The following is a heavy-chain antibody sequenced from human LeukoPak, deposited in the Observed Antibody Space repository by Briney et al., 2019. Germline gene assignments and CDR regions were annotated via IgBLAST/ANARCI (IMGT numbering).Heavy chain of an antibody. CDR3: AKGRRDGYNFDFDY. V-gene: IGHV3-30*02. D-gene: IGHD5-24*01. Sequence: GGSLRLSCAASGFTFSDYYMSWIRQAPGKGLEWVTFIQYDGTNKYYADSVKGRFTISRDNSKNTLYLQMNSLRAEDTAVYYCAKGRRDGYNFDFDYWGQGTLVTVSS. J-gene: IGHJ4*02. CDR2: IQYDGTNK. CDR1: GFTFSDYY.